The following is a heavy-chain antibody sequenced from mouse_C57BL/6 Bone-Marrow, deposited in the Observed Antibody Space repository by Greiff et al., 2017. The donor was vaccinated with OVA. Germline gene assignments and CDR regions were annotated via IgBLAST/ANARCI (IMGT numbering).Heavy chain of an antibody. Sequence: EVQLVESGGGLVKPGGSLKLSCAASGFTFRSYTMSWVRQTPEKRLEWVATISGGGGNTYYPDSVKGRFTISRDNAKNTLYLHMSSLRSEDTALYYCARHGKGLGRDFAYWGQGTLVTVSA. CDR2: ISGGGGNT. J-gene: IGHJ3*01. CDR1: GFTFRSYT. CDR3: ARHGKGLGRDFAY. V-gene: IGHV5-9*01. D-gene: IGHD4-1*01.